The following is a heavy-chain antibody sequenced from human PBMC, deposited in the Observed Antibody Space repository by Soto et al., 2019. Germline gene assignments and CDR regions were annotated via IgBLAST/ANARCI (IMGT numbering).Heavy chain of an antibody. CDR1: GFIFSSYA. J-gene: IGHJ3*02. CDR3: AKVPVYYYDSSGYLVFGAFDI. D-gene: IGHD3-22*01. V-gene: IGHV3-23*01. Sequence: EVQLLESGGGLVQPGGSLRLSCAASGFIFSSYAMSWVRQAPGKGLEWVSAISGSGGSTYYADSVKGRFTISRDNSKNTLYLQMNSLRAEDTAVYYCAKVPVYYYDSSGYLVFGAFDIWGQGTMVTVSS. CDR2: ISGSGGST.